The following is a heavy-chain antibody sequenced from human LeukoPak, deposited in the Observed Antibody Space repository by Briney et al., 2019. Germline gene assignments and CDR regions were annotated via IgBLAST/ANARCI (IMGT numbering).Heavy chain of an antibody. Sequence: PSETLSLTCAVYGGSFSGYYWSWIRQPPGKGLEWIGEINHSGSTNYNPSLKSRVTISVDTSKNQFSLKLSSVTAADTAVYYCARSLDDYYGMDVWGQGTTVTVSS. CDR2: INHSGST. J-gene: IGHJ6*02. D-gene: IGHD3-16*01. CDR1: GGSFSGYY. CDR3: ARSLDDYYGMDV. V-gene: IGHV4-34*01.